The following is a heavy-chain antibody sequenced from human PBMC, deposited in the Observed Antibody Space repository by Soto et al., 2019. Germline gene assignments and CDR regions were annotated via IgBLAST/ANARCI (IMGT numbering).Heavy chain of an antibody. CDR2: FSGSGGST. J-gene: IGHJ4*02. Sequence: GGSLRLSCAASGFTFSSYAMSWVRQAPGKGLEWVSAFSGSGGSTYYADSVKGRFTISRDNSKNTLYLQMNSLRAEDTAVYYCAKGYCSGGSCYPFDYWGQGTLVTVSS. V-gene: IGHV3-23*01. D-gene: IGHD2-15*01. CDR1: GFTFSSYA. CDR3: AKGYCSGGSCYPFDY.